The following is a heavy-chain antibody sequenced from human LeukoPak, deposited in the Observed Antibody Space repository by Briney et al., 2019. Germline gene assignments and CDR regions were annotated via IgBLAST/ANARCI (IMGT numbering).Heavy chain of an antibody. V-gene: IGHV3-53*01. CDR2: IYSGGST. D-gene: IGHD2-2*01. CDR3: ARPSSTSSFSWYFDL. CDR1: GFTVSSNY. Sequence: GGSLRLSCAASGFTVSSNYMSWVRQAPGKGLEWVSVIYSGGSTYHADSVKGRFTISRDNSKNTLYLQMNSLRAEDTAVHYCARPSSTSSFSWYFDLWGRGTLVTVSS. J-gene: IGHJ2*01.